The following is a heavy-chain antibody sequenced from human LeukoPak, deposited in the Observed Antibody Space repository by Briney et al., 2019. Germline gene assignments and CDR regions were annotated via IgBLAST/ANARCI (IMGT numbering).Heavy chain of an antibody. Sequence: ASVKVSCKASGGTFSSYAISWVRQAPGQGLEWMGGIIPIFGTANYAQKFQGRVTITTDESTSTAYMEPSSLRSEDTAVYYCARDLDSSGFSFYFDYWGQGTLVTVSS. CDR3: ARDLDSSGFSFYFDY. D-gene: IGHD6-19*01. V-gene: IGHV1-69*05. CDR1: GGTFSSYA. CDR2: IIPIFGTA. J-gene: IGHJ4*02.